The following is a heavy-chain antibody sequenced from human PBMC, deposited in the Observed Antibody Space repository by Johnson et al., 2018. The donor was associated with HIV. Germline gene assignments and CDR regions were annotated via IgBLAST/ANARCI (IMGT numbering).Heavy chain of an antibody. CDR3: ARDAKVDDGDSFNI. CDR2: ISYDGSNK. CDR1: GFTFSSYA. V-gene: IGHV3-30*04. J-gene: IGHJ3*02. D-gene: IGHD1-1*01. Sequence: VQLVESGGGVVQPGRSLRLSCAASGFTFSSYAMHWVRQAPGKGLEWVAVISYDGSNKYFADSVKGRFTISRDNSKNTLYLQRNGLRAEDTAVYYCARDAKVDDGDSFNICGQGTMVTVSS.